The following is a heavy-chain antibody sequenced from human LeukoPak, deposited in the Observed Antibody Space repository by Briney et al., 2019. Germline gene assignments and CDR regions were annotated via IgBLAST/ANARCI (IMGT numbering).Heavy chain of an antibody. CDR3: AKVGDGYNLYNWFDP. CDR2: ISGRGGST. J-gene: IGHJ5*02. CDR1: GFPLSSYA. V-gene: IGHV3-23*01. D-gene: IGHD5-24*01. Sequence: GGSLRLSCAASGFPLSSYAMSWVRQIPGKGLEWVSGISGRGGSTYYADSVKGRFTISRDNSRDTLYLQMNSLRAEDTAVYYCAKVGDGYNLYNWFDPWGQGTLVTVSS.